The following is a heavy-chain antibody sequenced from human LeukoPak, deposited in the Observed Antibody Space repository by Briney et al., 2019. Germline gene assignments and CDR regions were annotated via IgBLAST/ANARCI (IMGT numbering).Heavy chain of an antibody. V-gene: IGHV3-30*02. J-gene: IGHJ4*02. CDR2: IRYDGRNK. D-gene: IGHD3-22*01. CDR3: ARGPLLVVITQFDY. Sequence: GGSLRLSCAASGFSVSSNYLTWVRQAPGKGLEWVAFIRYDGRNKYYADSLKGRFTISRDNSKNTLYLQMNSLRAEDTAVYYCARGPLLVVITQFDYWGQGTLVTVSS. CDR1: GFSVSSNY.